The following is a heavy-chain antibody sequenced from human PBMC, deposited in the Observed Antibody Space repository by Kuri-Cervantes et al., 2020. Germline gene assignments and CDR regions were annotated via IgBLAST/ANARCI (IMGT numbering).Heavy chain of an antibody. CDR1: GGTFSSYA. CDR3: ARGVAGAGTMWLVD. CDR2: IIPIFGTA. J-gene: IGHJ4*02. Sequence: SVKVSCKASGGTFSSYAISWVRQAPGQGLEWMGGIIPIFGTANYAQKFQGGVTITADESTSTAYMELSSLRSEDTAVYYCARGVAGAGTMWLVDWGQGTLVTVSS. D-gene: IGHD6-19*01. V-gene: IGHV1-69*13.